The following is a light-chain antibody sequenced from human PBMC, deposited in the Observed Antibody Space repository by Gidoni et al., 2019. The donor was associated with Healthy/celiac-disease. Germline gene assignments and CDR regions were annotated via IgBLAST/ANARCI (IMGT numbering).Light chain of an antibody. J-gene: IGKJ1*01. V-gene: IGKV3-15*01. Sequence: EIVMTKTPATLSVSPGGRATLSCRASQSVSSNLAWYQQKPGQAPRLLIYGASTRATGIPARFSGSGSGTEFTLTISSLQSEDFAVYYCQQYNNWPRPFGQGTKVEIK. CDR1: QSVSSN. CDR2: GAS. CDR3: QQYNNWPRP.